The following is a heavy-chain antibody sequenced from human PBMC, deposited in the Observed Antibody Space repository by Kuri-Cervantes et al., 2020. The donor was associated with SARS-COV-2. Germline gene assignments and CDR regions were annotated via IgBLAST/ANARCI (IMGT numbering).Heavy chain of an antibody. V-gene: IGHV3-23*01. J-gene: IGHJ4*02. CDR2: IRGSGIIT. D-gene: IGHD4-23*01. Sequence: GGSLRLSCTASGLAFSNYVMSWVRQSPGKGLEWVSSIRGSGIITYYADSVRGRFSISRDNSKNTMYLHINSLRAEDTAVYYCASGGSTVATLFADWGQGTLVTVSS. CDR3: ASGGSTVATLFAD. CDR1: GLAFSNYV.